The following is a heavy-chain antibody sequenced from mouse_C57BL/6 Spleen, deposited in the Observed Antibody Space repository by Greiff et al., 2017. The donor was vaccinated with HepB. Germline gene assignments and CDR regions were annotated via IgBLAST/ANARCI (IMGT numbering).Heavy chain of an antibody. J-gene: IGHJ4*01. CDR3: ARATTVVPYAMDY. CDR1: GFTFSDYY. V-gene: IGHV5-12*01. CDR2: ISNGGGST. D-gene: IGHD1-1*01. Sequence: EVKVIESGGGLVQPGGSLKLSCAASGFTFSDYYMYWVRQTPEKRLEWVAYISNGGGSTYYPDTVKGRFTISRDNAKNTLYLQMSRLKSEDTAMYYCARATTVVPYAMDYWGQGTSVTVSS.